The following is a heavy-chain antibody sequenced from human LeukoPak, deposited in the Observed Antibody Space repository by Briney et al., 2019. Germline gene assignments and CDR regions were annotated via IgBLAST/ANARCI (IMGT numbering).Heavy chain of an antibody. Sequence: PGGSLRLSCAASGFTFSDYYMSWIRQAPGKGLEWVSHISSSGSTVYYADSVKGRFTMSRDNAKNSLFLEMNSLRVEDTAVYDCARDRGFGVVTPIDCWGQGTLVSVSS. CDR2: ISSSGSTV. CDR1: GFTFSDYY. CDR3: ARDRGFGVVTPIDC. V-gene: IGHV3-11*01. D-gene: IGHD3-3*01. J-gene: IGHJ4*02.